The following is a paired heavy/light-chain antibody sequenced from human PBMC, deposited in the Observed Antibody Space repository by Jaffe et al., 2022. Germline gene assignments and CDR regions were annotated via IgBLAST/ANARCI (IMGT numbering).Light chain of an antibody. Sequence: QSVLTQPPSASGTPGQRVTISCSGSSSNIGSNYVYWYQQLPGTAPKLLIYRNNQRPSGVPDRFSGSKSGTSASLAISGLRSEDEADYYCAAWDDSLSGSVVFGGGTKLTVL. CDR2: RNN. CDR3: AAWDDSLSGSVV. CDR1: SSNIGSNY. J-gene: IGLJ2*01. V-gene: IGLV1-47*01.
Heavy chain of an antibody. CDR3: ARGASITIFGVVDDAFDI. CDR1: GYTFTGYY. V-gene: IGHV1-2*06. CDR2: INPNSGGT. D-gene: IGHD3-3*01. J-gene: IGHJ3*02. Sequence: QVQLVQSGAEVKKPGASVKVSCKASGYTFTGYYMHWVRQAPGQGLEWMGRINPNSGGTNYAQKFQGRVTMTRDTSISTAYMELSRLRSDDTAVYYCARGASITIFGVVDDAFDIWGQGTMVTVSS.